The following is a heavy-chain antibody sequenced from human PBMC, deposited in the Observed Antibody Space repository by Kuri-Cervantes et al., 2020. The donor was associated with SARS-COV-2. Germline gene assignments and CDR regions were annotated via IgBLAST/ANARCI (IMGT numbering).Heavy chain of an antibody. CDR3: ARGSAGGRYSNYVLDY. D-gene: IGHD4-11*01. CDR2: INPSGGST. V-gene: IGHV1-46*01. CDR1: GYTFTSYY. Sequence: ASVKVSCKASGYTFTSYYMHWVRQAPGQGLEWMGIINPSGGSTSYAQKFQGRVTMTRDTSTSTVYMELSSLRSEDTAVYYCARGSAGGRYSNYVLDYWGQGTLVTVFS. J-gene: IGHJ4*02.